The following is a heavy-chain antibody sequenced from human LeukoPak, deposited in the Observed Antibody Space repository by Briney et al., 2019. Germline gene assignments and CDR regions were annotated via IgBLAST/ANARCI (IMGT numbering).Heavy chain of an antibody. Sequence: PGGSLRLSCETAGFTFSSYVMHWVRRTPGKGLVWVSRISHDGIISYADSVKGRFTISRDNAKNTLTLQMNSLRVEDTAAYHCAKVRAPSGWFNSDYWGQGTLVTVSS. CDR2: ISHDGII. CDR3: AKVRAPSGWFNSDY. J-gene: IGHJ4*02. D-gene: IGHD6-19*01. V-gene: IGHV3-74*01. CDR1: GFTFSSYV.